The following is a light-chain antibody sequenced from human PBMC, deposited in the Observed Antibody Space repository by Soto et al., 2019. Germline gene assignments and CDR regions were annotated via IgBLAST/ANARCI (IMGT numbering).Light chain of an antibody. J-gene: IGKJ1*01. V-gene: IGKV3-20*01. CDR1: QSVSSY. CDR2: EAS. CDR3: QQYGSSGT. Sequence: EIVMTQSPATLSVSPGERATLSCRASQSVSSYLAWYQQKAGQAPRLLIYEASNRATGIPDRFSGSGSGTDFTLTISRLEPEDFAVYYCQQYGSSGTFGQGTKV.